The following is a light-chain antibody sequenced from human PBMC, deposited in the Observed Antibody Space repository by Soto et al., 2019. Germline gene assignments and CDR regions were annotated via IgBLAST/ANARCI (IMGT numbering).Light chain of an antibody. CDR3: QQYMSYS. CDR2: AAS. Sequence: DIQMTQSPYSLSASVGDRVTIACRASQNINSYLNWYQQKPGKAPKLLIYAASSLQNGVPSRFSGSRSETDFTLTIRRLQPDAFATYYCQQYMSYSFGQGTKVDIK. CDR1: QNINSY. V-gene: IGKV1-39*01. J-gene: IGKJ1*01.